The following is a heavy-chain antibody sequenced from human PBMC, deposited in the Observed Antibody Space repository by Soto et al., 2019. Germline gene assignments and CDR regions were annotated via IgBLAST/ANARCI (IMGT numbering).Heavy chain of an antibody. CDR3: ATYSGNYERYGVYYGMDV. V-gene: IGHV3-53*01. CDR2: IYSGGST. D-gene: IGHD1-26*01. CDR1: GFTVSSNY. Sequence: PGGSLRLSCAASGFTVSSNYMSWVRQAPGKGLEWVSVIYSGGSTYYADSVRGRFTISRDNSKNTLYLQMKSLRAEDTAVYYCATYSGNYERYGVYYGMDVWGQGTTVTVSS. J-gene: IGHJ6*02.